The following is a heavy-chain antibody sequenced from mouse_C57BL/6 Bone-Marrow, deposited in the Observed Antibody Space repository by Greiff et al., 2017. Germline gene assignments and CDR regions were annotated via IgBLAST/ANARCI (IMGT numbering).Heavy chain of an antibody. D-gene: IGHD2-4*01. Sequence: QVQLKESGPGLVQPSQSLSITCTVSGFSLTSYGVHWVRQSPGKGLEWLGVIWSGGSTDYNAAFISRLSISKDNSTSQVFFKMNSLQADDTAIYYCARKDDYEGFAYWGKGLWSLSLQ. J-gene: IGHJ3*01. V-gene: IGHV2-2*01. CDR2: IWSGGST. CDR1: GFSLTSYG. CDR3: ARKDDYEGFAY.